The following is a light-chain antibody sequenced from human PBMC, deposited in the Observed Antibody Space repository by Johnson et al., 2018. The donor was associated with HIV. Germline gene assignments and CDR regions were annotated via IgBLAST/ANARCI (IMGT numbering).Light chain of an antibody. Sequence: QSVLTQPPSVSAAPGQKVTISCSGSSSNIGNNYASWYQQVPGTAPKLLIYDNNKRPSGIPDRFSGSKSGTSATLGITGLQTGDDADYYCGTWDTSLGAQYVFGSGTKVTVL. CDR3: GTWDTSLGAQYV. J-gene: IGLJ1*01. CDR1: SSNIGNNY. CDR2: DNN. V-gene: IGLV1-51*01.